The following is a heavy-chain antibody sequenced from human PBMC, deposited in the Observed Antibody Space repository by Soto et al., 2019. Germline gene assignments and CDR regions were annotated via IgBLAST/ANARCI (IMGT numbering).Heavy chain of an antibody. D-gene: IGHD3-22*01. CDR3: ARRRGPVYESSGYYFVY. Sequence: GGSLRLSCAASGFSFRDYGMVWVRQATGKGLEWVAVIWYDGSSKYYADSVRGRFVIFRDNSKNTLYLQMNRMTADDTAVYYCARRRGPVYESSGYYFVYWGEGVLVTVSS. CDR2: IWYDGSSK. J-gene: IGHJ4*02. V-gene: IGHV3-30*12. CDR1: GFSFRDYG.